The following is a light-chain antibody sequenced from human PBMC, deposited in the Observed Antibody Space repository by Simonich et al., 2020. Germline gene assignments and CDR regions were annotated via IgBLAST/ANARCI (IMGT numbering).Light chain of an antibody. CDR3: QQYNNWPPYT. V-gene: IGKV3-15*01. J-gene: IGKJ2*01. Sequence: EIVMTQSPATLSVSPGERATLSCRSSQSVSSNLAWYQQKPGHAPRLLIYGASNRATGITARFRGSGSGTEFTLTISSMQSEDFAVYYCQQYNNWPPYTFGQGTKLEIK. CDR1: QSVSSN. CDR2: GAS.